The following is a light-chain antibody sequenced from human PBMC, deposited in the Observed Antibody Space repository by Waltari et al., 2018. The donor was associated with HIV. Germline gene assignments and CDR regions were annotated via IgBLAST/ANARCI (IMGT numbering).Light chain of an antibody. V-gene: IGKV4-1*01. CDR1: QSLLSSASNKNY. CDR2: WAS. CDR3: QQCHTLPFT. J-gene: IGKJ2*01. Sequence: DVGVTQSPDSLTVSVGETATLNCKSSQSLLSSASNKNYLAWYQQRAGQCPKLLFYWASTRESGVPERFSGSGSGTDFTLTISSLRPEDAAVYYRQQCHTLPFTFGQGTKLEI.